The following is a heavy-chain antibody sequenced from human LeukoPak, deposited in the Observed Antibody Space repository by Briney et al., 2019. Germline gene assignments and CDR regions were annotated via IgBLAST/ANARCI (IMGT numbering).Heavy chain of an antibody. D-gene: IGHD3-16*02. CDR3: ARAQDYVWGSYRYTLDY. CDR1: GGSFSGYY. Sequence: PSETLSLTCAVYGGSFSGYYWSWIRQPPGKGLEWIGEINHSGSTNYNPSLKSRDTISVDTSKNQFSLKLSSVTAADTAVYYCARAQDYVWGSYRYTLDYWGQGTLVTVSS. V-gene: IGHV4-34*01. CDR2: INHSGST. J-gene: IGHJ4*02.